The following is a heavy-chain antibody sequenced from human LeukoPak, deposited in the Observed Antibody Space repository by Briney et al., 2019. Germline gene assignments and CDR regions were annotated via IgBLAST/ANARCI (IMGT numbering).Heavy chain of an antibody. CDR1: GDSISSYY. J-gene: IGHJ3*02. CDR3: ARRVPATISAFDI. Sequence: SETLSLTCTVSGDSISSYYWSWIRQPPGKGLEWIGYIFYSGSTNYNPSLKSRVTISVDTSKNQFSLKVDSVTAADTAVYYCARRVPATISAFDIWGQGTMVTVSS. V-gene: IGHV4-59*01. CDR2: IFYSGST. D-gene: IGHD2-2*01.